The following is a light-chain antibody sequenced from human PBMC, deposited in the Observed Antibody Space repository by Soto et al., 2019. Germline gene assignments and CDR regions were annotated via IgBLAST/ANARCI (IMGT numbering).Light chain of an antibody. V-gene: IGKV3-20*01. CDR2: GAS. Sequence: ETVLTQSPGTLSLSPGERATLSCRASESVSSIYVAWYQHKPGQAPRLLIYGASTRATGIPDRFSGSGSGTEFTLTISRLQPDDFASYYCQQYDSYSWTFGQGTKVDIK. J-gene: IGKJ1*01. CDR3: QQYDSYSWT. CDR1: ESVSSIY.